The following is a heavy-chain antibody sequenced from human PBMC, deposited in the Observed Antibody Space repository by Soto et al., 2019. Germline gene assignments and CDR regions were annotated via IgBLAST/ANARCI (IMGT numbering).Heavy chain of an antibody. CDR3: VNHGGFDF. CDR1: GFTFSSSG. Sequence: EGQLLQSGGGLVQPGESLRLSCAASGFTFSSSGMSWVRQAPGKGLEWVSSISIRGDYRYYADSVKGRFTISRDNSKNTLYLQMSSLTAEDTALYYCVNHGGFDFWGQGTMVAVSS. CDR2: ISIRGDYR. J-gene: IGHJ3*01. D-gene: IGHD4-17*01. V-gene: IGHV3-23*01.